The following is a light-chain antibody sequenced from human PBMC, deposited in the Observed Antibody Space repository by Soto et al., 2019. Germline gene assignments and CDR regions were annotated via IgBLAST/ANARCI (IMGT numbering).Light chain of an antibody. CDR3: SSYTSSSTLV. CDR2: EVS. CDR1: SSDVGGYNY. J-gene: IGLJ2*01. Sequence: QSALTQPASVSGSPGQSITISCTGTSSDVGGYNYVSWYQQHPGKAPKLMIYEVSNRPSGVSNRFPGSKSGNTASLTISGLQAEDEADYSCSSYTSSSTLVFGGGTKLTVL. V-gene: IGLV2-14*01.